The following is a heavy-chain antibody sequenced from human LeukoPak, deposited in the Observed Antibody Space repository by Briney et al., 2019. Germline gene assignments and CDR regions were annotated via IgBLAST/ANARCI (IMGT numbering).Heavy chain of an antibody. D-gene: IGHD5-18*01. CDR3: TKGTIWLPFGY. CDR2: ISGSGGST. J-gene: IGHJ4*02. V-gene: IGHV3-23*01. Sequence: GGSLRLSCAASGSTFSNYAMSWARQAPGKGLEWVSAISGSGGSTYYADSVKGRFTISRDNSKNTLYLQMNGLRAEDTAVYYCTKGTIWLPFGYWGQGTLVTVSS. CDR1: GSTFSNYA.